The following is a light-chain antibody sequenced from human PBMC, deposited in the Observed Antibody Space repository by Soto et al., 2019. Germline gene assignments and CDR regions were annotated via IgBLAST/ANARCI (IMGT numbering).Light chain of an antibody. J-gene: IGLJ1*01. Sequence: QSALTQPASVSGSPGQSITISCTGSSSDVGFYNYVSWYQQHPGKAPKLMIYDVSNRPSGVSNRFSGSKSGNTASLTIFGLQAEDEADYYCTSHTSSRPYVFGTGTKVTIL. V-gene: IGLV2-14*01. CDR2: DVS. CDR3: TSHTSSRPYV. CDR1: SSDVGFYNY.